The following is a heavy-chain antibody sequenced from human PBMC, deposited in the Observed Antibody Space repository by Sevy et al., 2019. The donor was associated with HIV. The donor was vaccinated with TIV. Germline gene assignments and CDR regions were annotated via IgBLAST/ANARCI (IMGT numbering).Heavy chain of an antibody. V-gene: IGHV3-74*01. CDR3: ARGSGVAFDY. J-gene: IGHJ4*02. Sequence: GGSLRLSCEASGIPFSSHWMHWVRQGPGQGLVWVSGINSDDTSIPYADSVKGRFTISRDNVKNTLYLQMSSLRAEDTALYYCARGSGVAFDYWGQGILVTVSS. D-gene: IGHD3-10*01. CDR2: INSDDTSI. CDR1: GIPFSSHW.